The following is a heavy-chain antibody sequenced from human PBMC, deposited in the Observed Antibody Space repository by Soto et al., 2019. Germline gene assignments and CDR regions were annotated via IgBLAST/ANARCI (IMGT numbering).Heavy chain of an antibody. J-gene: IGHJ6*02. CDR1: GFIFSNYG. CDR3: AKYIVVAANYGLDV. CDR2: ISGSGGNT. V-gene: IGHV3-23*01. D-gene: IGHD2-15*01. Sequence: EVELLESGGALVQPGGSLRLSCAVSGFIFSNYGRSWVRQAPEKGLEWVSAISGSGGNTYYADSVKGRFTISRDNSKNTLYLQMTSLRADDTALYYCAKYIVVAANYGLDVWGQGTTVTVSS.